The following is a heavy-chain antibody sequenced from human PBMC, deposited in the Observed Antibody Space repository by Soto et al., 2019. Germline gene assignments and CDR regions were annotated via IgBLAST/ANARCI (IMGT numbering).Heavy chain of an antibody. V-gene: IGHV3-30*03. D-gene: IGHD4-4*01. CDR3: VAGAQYYAMGV. CDR1: GITISNYF. J-gene: IGHJ6*02. Sequence: QVQLVESVGGVVQPGRSLRVSCAASGITISNYFMYWVRQAPGKGLEWVAAISYDGRNKHYSDSVKGRFTIARDNSKNTLFMQRNRLRDEDTAVYYCVAGAQYYAMGVWGQGTTVAVSS. CDR2: ISYDGRNK.